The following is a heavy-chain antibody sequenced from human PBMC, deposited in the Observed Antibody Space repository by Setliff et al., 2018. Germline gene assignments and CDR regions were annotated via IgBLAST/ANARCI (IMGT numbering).Heavy chain of an antibody. CDR2: ISWDGTKT. V-gene: IGHV3-30*18. J-gene: IGHJ3*02. D-gene: IGHD3-10*01. Sequence: PGGSLRLSCVASGYTFSSYAIHWVRQAPGKGLEWVALISWDGTKTSYADSVRGRFTISRDGSKSTLYLDMSSLRSEDTAVYYCAKVMVRGGVGAFDIWGQGTMVTVSS. CDR1: GYTFSSYA. CDR3: AKVMVRGGVGAFDI.